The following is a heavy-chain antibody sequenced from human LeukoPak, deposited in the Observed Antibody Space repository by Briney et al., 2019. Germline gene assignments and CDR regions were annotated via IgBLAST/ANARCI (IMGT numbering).Heavy chain of an antibody. J-gene: IGHJ4*02. CDR1: GFSFSDYY. CDR3: AKDRGSYLSYDY. CDR2: ISSSGNMI. V-gene: IGHV3-11*01. Sequence: PGGSLRLSCAASGFSFSDYYMCWIRQAPGKGLEWVSYISSSGNMIYYADSVKGRFTISRDNAKNSLYLQMNSLRAEDTAVYYCAKDRGSYLSYDYWGQGTLVTVSS. D-gene: IGHD1-26*01.